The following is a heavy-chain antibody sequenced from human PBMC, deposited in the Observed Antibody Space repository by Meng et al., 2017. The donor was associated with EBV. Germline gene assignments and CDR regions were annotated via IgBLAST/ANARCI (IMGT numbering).Heavy chain of an antibody. J-gene: IGHJ5*02. CDR3: ARGDYTNYPRWFDP. CDR2: IYYTGST. V-gene: IGHV4-61*01. D-gene: IGHD4-11*01. CDR1: GGSVNNESYY. Sequence: QVQLQESGPGLVKPPETLSLTCTVSGGSVNNESYYWGWIRQPPGKGLEYIGYIYYTGSTIYNSSLKSRVTISLDKSKNQFSLKLTSLTAADTAIYYCARGDYTNYPRWFDPWGQGTLVTVSS.